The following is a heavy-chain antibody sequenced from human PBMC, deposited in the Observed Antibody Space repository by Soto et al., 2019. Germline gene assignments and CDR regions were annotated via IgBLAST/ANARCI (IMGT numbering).Heavy chain of an antibody. Sequence: ASVKVSCKVSGYTFNRYYMHWVRQAPGPGLEWMGWISPHTGGTTYAQKFQGRVTMTRDTSINTAYMELTTLTSDDTAFYYCARGVSAGVDYWGQGTLVTVSS. CDR3: ARGVSAGVDY. CDR1: GYTFNRYY. CDR2: ISPHTGGT. V-gene: IGHV1-2*02. J-gene: IGHJ4*02. D-gene: IGHD1-26*01.